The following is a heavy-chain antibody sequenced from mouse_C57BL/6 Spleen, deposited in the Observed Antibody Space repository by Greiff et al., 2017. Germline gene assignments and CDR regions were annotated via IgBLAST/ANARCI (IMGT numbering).Heavy chain of an antibody. J-gene: IGHJ1*03. CDR1: GYTFTSSW. CDR3: ARFEGEYFDV. Sequence: QVQLQQPGAELVKPGASVKMSCKASGYTFTSSWITWVKQRPGQGLEWIGDIYPGSGSTNYNEKFKSKATLTVDTSSSTAYMQLSSLTSEDSAVYYCARFEGEYFDVWGTGTTVTVSS. CDR2: IYPGSGST. V-gene: IGHV1-55*01.